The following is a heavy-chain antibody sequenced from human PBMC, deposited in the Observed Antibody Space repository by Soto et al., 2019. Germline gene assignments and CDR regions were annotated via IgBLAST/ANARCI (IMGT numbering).Heavy chain of an antibody. CDR3: AREKITGLFDY. CDR1: GGSFSGYY. CDR2: INHSGST. Sequence: SETLSLTCAVYGGSFSGYYWTWIRQPPGTGLEWIGEINHSGSTNYNPSLKSRVTISVDTSKNQFSLKLTSVTAADTAVYYCAREKITGLFDYWGKGTLVTSP. D-gene: IGHD2-8*02. V-gene: IGHV4-34*01. J-gene: IGHJ4*02.